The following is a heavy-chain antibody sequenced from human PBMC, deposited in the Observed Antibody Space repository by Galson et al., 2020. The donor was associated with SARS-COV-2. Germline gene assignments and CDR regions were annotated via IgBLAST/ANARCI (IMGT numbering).Heavy chain of an antibody. J-gene: IGHJ3*02. CDR3: ARSPSEYYYDSSGYAWLVGAFDI. CDR2: IHYSGST. D-gene: IGHD3-22*01. CDR1: GGSISSYY. Sequence: SETLSLTCTVSGGSISSYYWSWNRQPLGKGLEWIGYIHYSGSTNSNPSLKSRVTISVATSKNQFSLKLSSVTAADTAVYYCARSPSEYYYDSSGYAWLVGAFDIWGQGTMVTVSS. V-gene: IGHV4-59*01.